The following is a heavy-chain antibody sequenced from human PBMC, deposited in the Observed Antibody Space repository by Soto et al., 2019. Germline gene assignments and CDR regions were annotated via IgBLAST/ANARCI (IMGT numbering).Heavy chain of an antibody. CDR1: GGSISSYY. CDR2: IYYSGST. D-gene: IGHD2-15*01. CDR3: ARGSWYCSGGSCYSGAFDI. V-gene: IGHV4-59*01. Sequence: SETLSLTCTVSGGSISSYYWSWIRQPPGKGLEWIGYIYYSGSTNYNPSLKSRVTISVDTSKNQFSLKLSSVTAADTAVYYCARGSWYCSGGSCYSGAFDIWGPGTRVTVAS. J-gene: IGHJ3*02.